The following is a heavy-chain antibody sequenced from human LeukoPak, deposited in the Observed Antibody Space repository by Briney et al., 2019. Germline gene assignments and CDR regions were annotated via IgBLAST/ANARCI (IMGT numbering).Heavy chain of an antibody. V-gene: IGHV3-33*01. Sequence: GRSLSLSCEASGFTFSSHGMHWVRQPPGKGLEWVGVIWNDGSDQYYGDSVRGRFTVSRDNLKSTLYLQMDSLRGEDTAVYYCARGCGGSPGCYIIDKWGQGTLVTVSS. J-gene: IGHJ4*02. D-gene: IGHD2-21*01. CDR2: IWNDGSDQ. CDR1: GFTFSSHG. CDR3: ARGCGGSPGCYIIDK.